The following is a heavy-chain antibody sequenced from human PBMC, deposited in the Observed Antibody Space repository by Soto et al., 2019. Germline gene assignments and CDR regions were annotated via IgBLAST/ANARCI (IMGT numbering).Heavy chain of an antibody. J-gene: IGHJ6*02. CDR2: INPSGGST. CDR3: ASSGPRYYGSGRPPSEDYYYGMDV. Sequence: GPVTISRMAVRRSRTIYYMHLVRSAPGQRLEWMGLINPSGGSTSYAQKFQGRVTMTRDTSTSTVYMELSSLRSEDTAVYYCASSGPRYYGSGRPPSEDYYYGMDVWGQGTTVTVSS. CDR1: RRSRTIYY. V-gene: IGHV1-46*01. D-gene: IGHD3-10*01.